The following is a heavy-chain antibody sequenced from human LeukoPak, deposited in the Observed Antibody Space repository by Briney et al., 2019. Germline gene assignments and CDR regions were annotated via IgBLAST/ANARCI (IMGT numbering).Heavy chain of an antibody. CDR3: AKDRATNWYAWFDP. CDR2: ISGSGGTS. V-gene: IGHV3-23*01. CDR1: GFTFSSYA. Sequence: PGGSLRLSCAASGFTFSSYAMNWVRQAPGKELEWVSAISGSGGTSYYADSVKGRFTISRDNSKNTLYLQMNSLRAEDTAIYYCAKDRATNWYAWFDPWGQGTLVTVSS. D-gene: IGHD1-1*01. J-gene: IGHJ5*02.